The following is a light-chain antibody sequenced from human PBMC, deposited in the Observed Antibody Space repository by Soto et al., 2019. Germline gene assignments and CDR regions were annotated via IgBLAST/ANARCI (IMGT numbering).Light chain of an antibody. CDR1: SGHSSYI. Sequence: QLVLTQSSSASASLGSSVKLTCTLSSGHSSYIIAWHQQQPGKAPRYLMKLEGSGSYNKGSGVPDRFSGSSSGADRYLTISNLQFEDEADDDCETWDSNTQNWVFGGGTKLTVL. J-gene: IGLJ3*02. CDR2: LEGSGSY. CDR3: ETWDSNTQNWV. V-gene: IGLV4-60*02.